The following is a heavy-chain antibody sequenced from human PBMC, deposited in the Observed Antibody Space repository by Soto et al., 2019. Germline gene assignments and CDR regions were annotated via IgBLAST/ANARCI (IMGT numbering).Heavy chain of an antibody. V-gene: IGHV3-7*01. CDR2: IKQDGSEK. CDR1: GFTFSSFW. CDR3: VRGFGDYVLFYGY. J-gene: IGHJ4*02. D-gene: IGHD4-17*01. Sequence: PGGTLRLSCAASGFTFSSFWMTWVRQAPGKGLEWVANIKQDGSEKYYVDSVKGRFTISRDNAKNSLFLQMNSLRAEDTAVYYCVRGFGDYVLFYGYWVQGSLVTVA.